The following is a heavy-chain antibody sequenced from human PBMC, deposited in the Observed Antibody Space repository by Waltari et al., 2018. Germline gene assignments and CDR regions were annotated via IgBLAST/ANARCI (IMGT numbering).Heavy chain of an antibody. Sequence: QVQLQESGPGLVKPSQTLSLTCTVSGGSISSGSYYWSWIRPPAGKGLEWIGRIYTSGSTNYNPSLKSRVTISVDTSKNQFSLKLSSVTAADTAVYYCARDLGSGSYYNDAFDIWGQGTMVTVSS. CDR1: GGSISSGSYY. CDR2: IYTSGST. J-gene: IGHJ3*02. V-gene: IGHV4-61*02. D-gene: IGHD3-10*01. CDR3: ARDLGSGSYYNDAFDI.